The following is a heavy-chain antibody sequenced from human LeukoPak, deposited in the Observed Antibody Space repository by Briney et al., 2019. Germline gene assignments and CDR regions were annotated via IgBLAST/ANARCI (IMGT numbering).Heavy chain of an antibody. D-gene: IGHD3-10*01. V-gene: IGHV3-64*01. J-gene: IGHJ4*02. Sequence: PGGSLRLSCAASGFTFSSYAMHWVRQAPGKGLEYVSAISSNGGSTYYANSVKGRFTISRDNSKNTLYLQMGSLRAEDMAVYYCARADYYGSRQLLYYFDYWGQGTLVTVSS. CDR2: ISSNGGST. CDR3: ARADYYGSRQLLYYFDY. CDR1: GFTFSSYA.